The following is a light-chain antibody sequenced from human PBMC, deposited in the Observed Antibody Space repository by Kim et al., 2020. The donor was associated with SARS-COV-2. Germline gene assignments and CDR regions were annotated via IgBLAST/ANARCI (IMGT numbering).Light chain of an antibody. V-gene: IGKV3-11*01. CDR3: QQRNSWPPAVT. J-gene: IGKJ4*01. Sequence: SPGGRATLSCRAKQNIDTYLAWYQQRPGQAPRLLVYDASNRATGVPDRFSGSGSGTDFTLTISSLEPEDFSIYYCQQRNSWPPAVTFGGGTKLEI. CDR1: QNIDTY. CDR2: DAS.